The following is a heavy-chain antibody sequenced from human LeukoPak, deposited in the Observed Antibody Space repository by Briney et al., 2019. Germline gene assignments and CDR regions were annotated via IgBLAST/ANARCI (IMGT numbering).Heavy chain of an antibody. V-gene: IGHV1-69*06. D-gene: IGHD4/OR15-4a*01. CDR2: IIPIFGTA. CDR1: GGTFSSYA. Sequence: SVKVSCKASGGTFSSYAISWVRQAPGQGLEWMGGIIPIFGTANYAQKFQGRVTITADKSTSAAYMELSSLRSEDTAVYYCARDQGSYGDFDYWGQGTLVTVSS. J-gene: IGHJ4*02. CDR3: ARDQGSYGDFDY.